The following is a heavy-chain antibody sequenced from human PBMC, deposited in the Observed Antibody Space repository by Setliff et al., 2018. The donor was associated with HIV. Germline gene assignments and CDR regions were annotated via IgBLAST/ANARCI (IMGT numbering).Heavy chain of an antibody. CDR2: LSGDGTYT. V-gene: IGHV3-23*03. D-gene: IGHD6-6*01. Sequence: SLRLSCEASAFGVYNNDAMGWVRQAPGKGLEWVSVLSGDGTYTSYADSVRGRFIISRDDSKKTLNLQMNRLRVDDTAIYFCVKEPSTCSAVRPVLCGYYDSWGHGTPVTVSS. J-gene: IGHJ4*01. CDR3: VKEPSTCSAVRPVLCGYYDS. CDR1: AFGVYNNDA.